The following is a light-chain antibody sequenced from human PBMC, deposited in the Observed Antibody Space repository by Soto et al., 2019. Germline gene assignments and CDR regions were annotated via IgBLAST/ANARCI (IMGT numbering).Light chain of an antibody. J-gene: IGLJ1*01. CDR3: TSYAGGNNV. Sequence: QSALTQPPSASGSPGQSVTISCTGTSSDVGGYNDVSWYQQYPGKVPKLMVYEVNKRPSGVPDRFSGAKSGNTASLTVSGLQAADEAYYYWTSYAGGNNVFGTGTKLTVL. CDR2: EVN. V-gene: IGLV2-8*01. CDR1: SSDVGGYND.